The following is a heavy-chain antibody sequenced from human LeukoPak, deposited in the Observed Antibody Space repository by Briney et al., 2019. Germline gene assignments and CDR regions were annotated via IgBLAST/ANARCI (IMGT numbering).Heavy chain of an antibody. Sequence: PGGSLRLSCAASGFTFSSYAMSWVRQAPGKGLEWVSAISGSGGSTYYADSVKSRFTISRDNSKNTLYLQMNSLRAEDTAVYYCARGPTYYDFSLNWFDPWGQGTLVTVSS. J-gene: IGHJ5*02. V-gene: IGHV3-23*01. CDR1: GFTFSSYA. CDR2: ISGSGGST. CDR3: ARGPTYYDFSLNWFDP. D-gene: IGHD3-3*01.